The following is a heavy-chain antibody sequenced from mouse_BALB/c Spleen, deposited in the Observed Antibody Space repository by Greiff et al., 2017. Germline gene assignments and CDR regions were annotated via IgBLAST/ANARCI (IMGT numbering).Heavy chain of an antibody. Sequence: EVKLVESGGGLVKPGGSLKLSCAASGFTFSSYAMSWVRQSPEKRLEWVAEISSGGSYTYYPDTVTGRFTISRDNAKNTLYLEMSSLRSEDTAMYYCARDRLHSETARATSYAMDYWGQGTSVTVSS. V-gene: IGHV5-9-4*01. CDR2: ISSGGSYT. J-gene: IGHJ4*01. CDR3: ARDRLHSETARATSYAMDY. CDR1: GFTFSSYA. D-gene: IGHD3-2*01.